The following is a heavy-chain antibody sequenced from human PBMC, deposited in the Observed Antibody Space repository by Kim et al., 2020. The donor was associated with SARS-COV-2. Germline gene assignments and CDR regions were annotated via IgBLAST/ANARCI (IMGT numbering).Heavy chain of an antibody. CDR2: IYYSGST. D-gene: IGHD3-3*01. V-gene: IGHV4-31*03. J-gene: IGHJ6*02. CDR3: ARDSGGVDDFWSGLPYYYYGMDV. CDR1: GGSISSGGYY. Sequence: SETLSLTCTVSGGSISSGGYYWSWIRQHPGKGLEWIGYIYYSGSTYYNPSLKSRVTISVDTSKNQFSLKLSSVTAADTAVYYCARDSGGVDDFWSGLPYYYYGMDVWGQGTTVTVSS.